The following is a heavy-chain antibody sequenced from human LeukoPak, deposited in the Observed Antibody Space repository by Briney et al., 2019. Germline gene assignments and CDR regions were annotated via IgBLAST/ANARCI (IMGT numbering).Heavy chain of an antibody. CDR3: ARRYFDWFLGAGGSLEI. D-gene: IGHD3-9*01. Sequence: GGSLRLSCAGSGFTFRSYWMHWVRQAPGKGLEWEANIKQDGSEKYYVDSVKGRFTISRDNANDSVYLQMNSLRAEDTAVYYCARRYFDWFLGAGGSLEIWGQGTMVTVSS. CDR1: GFTFRSYW. CDR2: IKQDGSEK. V-gene: IGHV3-7*01. J-gene: IGHJ3*02.